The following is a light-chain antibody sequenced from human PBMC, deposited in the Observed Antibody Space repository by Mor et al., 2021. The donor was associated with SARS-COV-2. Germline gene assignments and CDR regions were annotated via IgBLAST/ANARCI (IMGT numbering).Light chain of an antibody. J-gene: IGLJ1*01. CDR3: DSRDSSGNHYV. V-gene: IGLV3-19*01. CDR2: KN. Sequence: KNNRPSGIPDRFSGSSSGNTASLTITGAQAEDEADYYCDSRDSSGNHYVFGTGTTVTVL.